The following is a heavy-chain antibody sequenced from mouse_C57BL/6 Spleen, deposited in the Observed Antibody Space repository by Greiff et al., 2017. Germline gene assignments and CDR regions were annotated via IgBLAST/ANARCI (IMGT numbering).Heavy chain of an antibody. Sequence: EVQVVESGPELVKPGASVKIPCKASGYTFTDYNMDWVKQSHGKSLEWIGDINPNNGGTIYNQKFKGKATLTVDKSSSTAYMELRSLTSEDTAVYYCARRGYYEDAWFAYWGQGTLVTVSA. J-gene: IGHJ3*01. V-gene: IGHV1-18*01. D-gene: IGHD2-4*01. CDR2: INPNNGGT. CDR1: GYTFTDYN. CDR3: ARRGYYEDAWFAY.